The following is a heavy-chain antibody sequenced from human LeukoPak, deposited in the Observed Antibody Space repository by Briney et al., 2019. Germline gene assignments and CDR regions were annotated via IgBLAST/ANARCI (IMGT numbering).Heavy chain of an antibody. CDR3: AKDSGQLYYYGSGSFDF. J-gene: IGHJ4*02. CDR2: ISGSGGST. CDR1: GFTFSRYA. V-gene: IGHV3-23*01. D-gene: IGHD3-10*01. Sequence: GGSLRLSCAASGFTFSRYAMSWVRQAPGRGLERDSAISGSGGSTYNADSVKGRFTISRDNSKNTLYLQMNSLRAEDTALYYCAKDSGQLYYYGSGSFDFWGQGTLVTVSS.